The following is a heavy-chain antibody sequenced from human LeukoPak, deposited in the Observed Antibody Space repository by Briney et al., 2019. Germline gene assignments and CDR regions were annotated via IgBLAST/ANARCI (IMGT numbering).Heavy chain of an antibody. Sequence: GASVKVSCKASGYTFTSYYMHWVRQAPGQGLEWMGIINPSGGSTSYAQQFQGRVTLTRDTSTSTVYMELSSVRSEDTAVYYCARDSDRAMVRGVILPYWGQGTLVTVSS. V-gene: IGHV1-46*01. CDR1: GYTFTSYY. D-gene: IGHD3-10*01. CDR2: INPSGGST. J-gene: IGHJ4*02. CDR3: ARDSDRAMVRGVILPY.